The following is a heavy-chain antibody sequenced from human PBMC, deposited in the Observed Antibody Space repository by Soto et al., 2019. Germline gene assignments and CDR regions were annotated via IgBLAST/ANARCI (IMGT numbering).Heavy chain of an antibody. CDR1: GYTFTSYA. CDR3: ARAGSGATMGDY. D-gene: IGHD1-26*01. CDR2: INAGNGNT. J-gene: IGHJ4*02. Sequence: QVQLVQSGAEVKKPGASVKVSCKASGYTFTSYAMHWVRQAPGQRLEWMGWINAGNGNTKYSQKFQGRVTITRDTSARTAYMDLSSLRSEDTAVYYCARAGSGATMGDYWGQGTLVTVSS. V-gene: IGHV1-3*01.